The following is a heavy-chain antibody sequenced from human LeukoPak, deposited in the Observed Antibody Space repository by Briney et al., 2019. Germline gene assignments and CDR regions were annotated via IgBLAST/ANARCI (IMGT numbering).Heavy chain of an antibody. CDR3: ARDWYCSSSICYTDRNWFDP. CDR2: ISTTNTYA. CDR1: VFTFSDYY. J-gene: IGHJ5*02. V-gene: IGHV3-11*05. Sequence: GGSLRLSCAASVFTFSDYYMSWIRQARGRGREWVSHISTTNTYADYADSVKGRFTISRDNAKNSLYLQMNSLRPEDTAVYYCARDWYCSSSICYTDRNWFDPWGQGTLVTVSS. D-gene: IGHD2-2*02.